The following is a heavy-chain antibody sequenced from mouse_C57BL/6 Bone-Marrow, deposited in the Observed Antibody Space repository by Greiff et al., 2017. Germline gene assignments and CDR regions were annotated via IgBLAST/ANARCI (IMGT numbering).Heavy chain of an antibody. CDR3: ARCGYHAGWYIDV. CDR1: GYTFTSYW. D-gene: IGHD2-2*01. Sequence: QVQLQQPGAELVRPGSSVKLSCKASGYTFTSYWMHWVKQRPIQGLEWIGNINPSDSGTNYNQKFKDKATLTVDKSSSTAYMQLSSLTSEDSAVXYGARCGYHAGWYIDVWGQGTAVTVSS. CDR2: INPSDSGT. V-gene: IGHV1-52*01. J-gene: IGHJ1*01.